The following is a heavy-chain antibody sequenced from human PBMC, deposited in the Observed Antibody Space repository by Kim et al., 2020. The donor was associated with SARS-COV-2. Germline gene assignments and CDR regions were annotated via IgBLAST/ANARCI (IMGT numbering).Heavy chain of an antibody. CDR3: ARRVVEYYYGSGSYDYFDY. Sequence: SRVTISVDTSKNQFSLKLSSVTAADTAVYYCARRVVEYYYGSGSYDYFDYWGQGTLVTVSS. J-gene: IGHJ4*02. V-gene: IGHV4-59*01. D-gene: IGHD3-10*01.